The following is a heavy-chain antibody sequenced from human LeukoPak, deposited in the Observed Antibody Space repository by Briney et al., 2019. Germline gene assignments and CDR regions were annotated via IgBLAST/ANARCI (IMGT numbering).Heavy chain of an antibody. Sequence: GGSLRLSCAASGFTFSSYAMTWVRQALGKGLEWVSAMSGSGSNTYYADSVKGRFTISRDNSKNTLYLLINSLRADDTAVYYCARGNGDYAIHPDYWGQGTLVTVSS. CDR3: ARGNGDYAIHPDY. V-gene: IGHV3-23*01. CDR1: GFTFSSYA. D-gene: IGHD4-17*01. J-gene: IGHJ4*02. CDR2: MSGSGSNT.